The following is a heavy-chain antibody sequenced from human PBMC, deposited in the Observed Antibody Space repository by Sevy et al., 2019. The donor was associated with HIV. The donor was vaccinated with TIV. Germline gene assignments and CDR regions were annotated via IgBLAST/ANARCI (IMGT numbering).Heavy chain of an antibody. V-gene: IGHV3-33*01. CDR2: IWYDGSNK. Sequence: GGSLRLSCAASGFTFSSYGMHWVRQAPGKGLEWVAVIWYDGSNKYYADSVKGRFTISRDNSKNTLYLQMNSLRAEDTAVYYCARDGYSSGWYQDYWGQGTLVTASS. J-gene: IGHJ4*02. CDR3: ARDGYSSGWYQDY. CDR1: GFTFSSYG. D-gene: IGHD6-19*01.